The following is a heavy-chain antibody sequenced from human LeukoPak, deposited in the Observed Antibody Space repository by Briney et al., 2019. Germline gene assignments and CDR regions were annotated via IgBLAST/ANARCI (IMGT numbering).Heavy chain of an antibody. D-gene: IGHD4-17*01. Sequence: SVKVSCKASGGTFSSYGINWVRQAPGQGLEWMGGIIPIFGTANYAQKFQGRVTITADKSTSTAFMEVSSLRSEDTAVYYCAKEIYGDSTGARFQHWGQGTLLTVSS. V-gene: IGHV1-69*06. J-gene: IGHJ1*01. CDR1: GGTFSSYG. CDR2: IIPIFGTA. CDR3: AKEIYGDSTGARFQH.